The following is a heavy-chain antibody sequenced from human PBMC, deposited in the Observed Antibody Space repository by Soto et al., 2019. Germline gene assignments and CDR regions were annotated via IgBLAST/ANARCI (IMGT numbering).Heavy chain of an antibody. CDR3: AKEFGDD. CDR1: GFTFSNYA. CDR2: ISASGGTT. D-gene: IGHD3-10*01. Sequence: GGSLRLSCAASGFTFSNYAMSWVRQAPGKGLEWVSEISASGGTTYHADSVKGRFTISRDNSKNMLYLQMNSLRVEDSAEYYCAKEFGDDWGQGTQVTVSS. V-gene: IGHV3-23*01. J-gene: IGHJ4*02.